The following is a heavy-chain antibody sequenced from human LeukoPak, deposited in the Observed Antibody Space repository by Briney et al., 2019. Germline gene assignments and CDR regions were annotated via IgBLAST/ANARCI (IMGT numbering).Heavy chain of an antibody. CDR1: RIIVSSNY. CDR3: ARDRSWFDP. J-gene: IGHJ5*02. CDR2: IYSGGST. Sequence: GGTLRLSCVASRIIVSSNYMTWVRQAPGKGLEWVSVIYSGGSTYYADSVKGRFTISRDNSKNTLYLQMNNLRVEDTAVYYCARDRSWFDPWGQGTPVTVSS. D-gene: IGHD6-19*01. V-gene: IGHV3-66*01.